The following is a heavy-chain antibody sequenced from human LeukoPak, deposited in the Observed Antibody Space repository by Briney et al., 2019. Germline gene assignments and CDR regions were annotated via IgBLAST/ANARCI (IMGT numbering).Heavy chain of an antibody. V-gene: IGHV3-23*01. Sequence: GGSLRLSCAASGFTFSSYGMSWVRQAPGKGLEWVSVIYADGGGGGTYYADSVKGRFTISRDNSRNTLYLQMSNLRADDTAMYYCSRDRSRGYSFTWGQGTLVTVS. J-gene: IGHJ5*02. D-gene: IGHD5-12*01. CDR3: SRDRSRGYSFT. CDR2: IYADGGGGGT. CDR1: GFTFSSYG.